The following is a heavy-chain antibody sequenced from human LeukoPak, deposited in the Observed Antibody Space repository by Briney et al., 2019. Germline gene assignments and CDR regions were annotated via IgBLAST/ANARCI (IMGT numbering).Heavy chain of an antibody. Sequence: GGSLRLSCAAPGFTVSSNYMSWVRQAPGKGLEWVSVIYSGGSTYYADSVKGRFTISRDNSKNTLYLQMNSLRAEDTAVYYCARNQLLCRSFDYWGQGTLVTVSS. CDR3: ARNQLLCRSFDY. V-gene: IGHV3-53*01. CDR1: GFTVSSNY. J-gene: IGHJ4*02. D-gene: IGHD2-2*01. CDR2: IYSGGST.